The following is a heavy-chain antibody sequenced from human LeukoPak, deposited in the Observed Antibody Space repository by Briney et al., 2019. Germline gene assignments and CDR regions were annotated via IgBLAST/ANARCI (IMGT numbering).Heavy chain of an antibody. Sequence: PGGSLRLSCAASGFTFSSYGMHWVRQAPGEGLEWVAVIWYDGSNKYYADSVKGRFTISRDNSKNTLYLQMNSLRAEDTAVYYCARDHDSSGFYWGQGTLVTVSS. J-gene: IGHJ4*02. CDR3: ARDHDSSGFY. CDR2: IWYDGSNK. V-gene: IGHV3-33*01. CDR1: GFTFSSYG. D-gene: IGHD6-19*01.